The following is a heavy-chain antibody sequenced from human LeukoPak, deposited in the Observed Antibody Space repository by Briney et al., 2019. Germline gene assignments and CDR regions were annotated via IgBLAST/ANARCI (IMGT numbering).Heavy chain of an antibody. J-gene: IGHJ6*02. CDR1: GGSISSYY. D-gene: IGHD6-13*01. CDR3: ARTQQLESTYYYYYGMDV. V-gene: IGHV4-59*01. Sequence: PSETLSLTCTVSGGSISSYYWSWIRQPPGKGLEWTGYIYYSGSTNYNPSLKSRVTISVDTSKNQFSLKLSSVTAADTAVYYCARTQQLESTYYYYYGMDVWGQGTTVTVSS. CDR2: IYYSGST.